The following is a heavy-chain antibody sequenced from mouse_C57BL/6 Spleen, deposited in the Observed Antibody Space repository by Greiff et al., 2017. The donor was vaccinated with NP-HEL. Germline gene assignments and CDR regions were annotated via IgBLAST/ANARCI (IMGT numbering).Heavy chain of an antibody. Sequence: QVQLKQPGTELVKPGASVKLSCKASGYTFTSYWMHWVKQRPGQGLEWIGNINPSNGGTNYNEKFKSKATLTVDKSSSTAYMQLSSLTSEDSAVYYCARWVIAVNYRWYFDVWGTGTTVTVSS. D-gene: IGHD2-1*01. CDR3: ARWVIAVNYRWYFDV. CDR1: GYTFTSYW. J-gene: IGHJ1*03. V-gene: IGHV1-53*01. CDR2: INPSNGGT.